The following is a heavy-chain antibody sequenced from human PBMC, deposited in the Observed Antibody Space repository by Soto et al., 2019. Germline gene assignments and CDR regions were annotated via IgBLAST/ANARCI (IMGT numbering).Heavy chain of an antibody. Sequence: GGSLRLSCVASGFTFSDYRMSWVRQAPGKGPEWVANIKQDGSAKNYKASVKGGFSISRDNTKNSLFLQMNSLRADDTAVYPCGRAGGYDFWSLFDPWGQGTLVTVSS. CDR1: GFTFSDYR. CDR2: IKQDGSAK. J-gene: IGHJ5*02. V-gene: IGHV3-7*01. D-gene: IGHD3-3*01. CDR3: GRAGGYDFWSLFDP.